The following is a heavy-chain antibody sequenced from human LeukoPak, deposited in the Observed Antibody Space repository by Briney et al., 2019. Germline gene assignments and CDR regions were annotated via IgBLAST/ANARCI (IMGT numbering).Heavy chain of an antibody. CDR1: GFTFSSYS. CDR2: ISSSSSYI. CDR3: ARDLHGDYGDY. Sequence: GGSLRLSCAASGFTFSSYSMNWARQAPAKGLEWVSSISSSSSYIYYADSLKGRFTISRDNAKNSLYLQMNSLRAEDTAVYYCARDLHGDYGDYWGQGTLVTVSS. D-gene: IGHD4-17*01. V-gene: IGHV3-21*01. J-gene: IGHJ4*02.